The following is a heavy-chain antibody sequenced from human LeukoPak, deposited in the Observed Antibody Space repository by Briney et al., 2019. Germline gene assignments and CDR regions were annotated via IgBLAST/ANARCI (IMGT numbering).Heavy chain of an antibody. J-gene: IGHJ4*02. CDR1: GYTFTSYY. D-gene: IGHD4-23*01. CDR3: ARALDFGGNDFDF. Sequence: ASVKVSCKASGYTFTSYYVHWVRQAPGQGLEWMGIINPSGGSTTYAQKFQGRVTMTRDTSTSTVYMELSGLRSEDTAVYYCARALDFGGNDFDFWGQGTLVTVSS. V-gene: IGHV1-46*01. CDR2: INPSGGST.